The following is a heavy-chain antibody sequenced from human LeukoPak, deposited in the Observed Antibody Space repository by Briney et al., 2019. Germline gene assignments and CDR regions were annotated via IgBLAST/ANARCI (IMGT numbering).Heavy chain of an antibody. CDR3: AHQGGGDYAFDYHFDY. Sequence: GASVKVSCKASGGTFSSYAISWVRQAPGQGLEWMGGIIPIFGTANYAQKFQGRVTITADESTSTAYMELSGLRSEDTAVYYCAHQGGGDYAFDYHFDYWGQGTLVTVSS. CDR2: IIPIFGTA. CDR1: GGTFSSYA. V-gene: IGHV1-69*13. J-gene: IGHJ4*02. D-gene: IGHD3-9*01.